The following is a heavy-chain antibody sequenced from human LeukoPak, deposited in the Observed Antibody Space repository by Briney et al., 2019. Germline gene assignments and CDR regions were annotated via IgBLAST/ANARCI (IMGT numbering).Heavy chain of an antibody. J-gene: IGHJ5*02. CDR1: GFTLSSYS. CDR2: ISVSSSSR. V-gene: IGHV3-48*02. Sequence: GGSLRLSCAASGFTLSSYSMNWVRQAPGKGLEWVSFISVSSSSRYYADSVKGRFTISRDNAKNSLYLQMNSLRDDDTAVYYCARDEVLLWFGESARGWFDPWGQGTLVTVSS. D-gene: IGHD3-10*01. CDR3: ARDEVLLWFGESARGWFDP.